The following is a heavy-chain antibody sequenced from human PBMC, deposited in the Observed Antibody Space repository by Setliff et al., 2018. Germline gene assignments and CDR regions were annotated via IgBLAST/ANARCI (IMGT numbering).Heavy chain of an antibody. V-gene: IGHV1-69*05. CDR2: IIPMFGTP. CDR3: ATEGKRDMSLHFHD. D-gene: IGHD2-15*01. Sequence: SVKVSCKASGDSFSNYAISWVRQAPGQGLEWMGGIIPMFGTPAYTQKFQDRVTITTDESTSTAYMELNSLTSEDTAVYYCATEGKRDMSLHFHDWGQGTLVTVSS. CDR1: GDSFSNYA. J-gene: IGHJ4*02.